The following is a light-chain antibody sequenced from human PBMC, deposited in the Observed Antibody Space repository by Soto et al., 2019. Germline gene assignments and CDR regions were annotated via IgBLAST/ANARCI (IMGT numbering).Light chain of an antibody. J-gene: IGKJ1*01. V-gene: IGKV1-5*03. CDR1: QTISNW. CDR3: QQYNTYPWT. Sequence: DIPMTQSPSTLSASIGDRVTITCRASQTISNWLAWYQQKPGKAPKLLIYEVSRLESGVPSRFSGSGSGTDFTLTVASLQPDDLATYYCQQYNTYPWTFGQGTKVEIK. CDR2: EVS.